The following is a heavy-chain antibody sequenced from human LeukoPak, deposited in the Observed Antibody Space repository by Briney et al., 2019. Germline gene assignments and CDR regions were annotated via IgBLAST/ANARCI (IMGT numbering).Heavy chain of an antibody. CDR2: IYYSGST. Sequence: PSVTLSLTCTVSSGSISSHYWMWIRKPPGKGLEGIRYIYYSGSTNYNPPLKSRVTISVDTSKNQFSLKLSSVTAADTAVYYCARESSSSWYGDYYYYYMDVWGKGTTVTVSS. J-gene: IGHJ6*03. CDR3: ARESSSSWYGDYYYYYMDV. CDR1: SGSISSHY. V-gene: IGHV4-59*11. D-gene: IGHD6-13*01.